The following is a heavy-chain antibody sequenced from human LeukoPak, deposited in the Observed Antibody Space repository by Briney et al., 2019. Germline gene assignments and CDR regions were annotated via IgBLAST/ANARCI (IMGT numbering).Heavy chain of an antibody. D-gene: IGHD2-8*01. CDR1: GFTFSSYG. V-gene: IGHV3-33*06. CDR2: IWYDGSNK. J-gene: IGHJ3*01. CDR3: AKDAPYCTNGVCAFDS. Sequence: PGGSLRLSCAASGFTFSSYGMHWVRQAPGKGLEWVAVIWYDGSNKNYADSVKGRFTISRDNSKNTLYLQMNSLRAEDTAVYYCAKDAPYCTNGVCAFDSWGQGTMVTVSS.